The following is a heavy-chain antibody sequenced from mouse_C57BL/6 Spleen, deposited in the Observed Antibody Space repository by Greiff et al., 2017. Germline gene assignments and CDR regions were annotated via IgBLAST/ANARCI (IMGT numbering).Heavy chain of an antibody. CDR2: IYPSDSET. J-gene: IGHJ2*01. CDR3: AREGSTLGDY. Sequence: VQLQQPGAELVRPGSSVKLSCKASGYTFTSYWMDWVKQRPGQGLEWIGNIYPSDSETHYNQQFKDKATLTVDKSSSTAYMQLSSLTSEDSAVYYCAREGSTLGDYWGQGTTLTVSS. V-gene: IGHV1-61*01. CDR1: GYTFTSYW. D-gene: IGHD1-1*01.